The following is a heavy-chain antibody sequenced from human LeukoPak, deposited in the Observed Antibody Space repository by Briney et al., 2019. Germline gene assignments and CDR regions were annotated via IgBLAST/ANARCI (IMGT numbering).Heavy chain of an antibody. D-gene: IGHD2-2*01. CDR3: ARGHLYCSSTSCYNWFDP. CDR1: GGSISSYY. Sequence: SETLSLTCTVSGGSISSYYWSWIRQPPGKGLEWIGYIYYSGSTNYNPSLKSRVTISVDTSKNQFSLKLSSVTAADTAVYYCARGHLYCSSTSCYNWFDP. CDR2: IYYSGST. V-gene: IGHV4-59*01. J-gene: IGHJ5*02.